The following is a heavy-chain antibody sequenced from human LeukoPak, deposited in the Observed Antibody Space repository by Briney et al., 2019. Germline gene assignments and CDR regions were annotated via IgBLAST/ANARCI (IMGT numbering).Heavy chain of an antibody. CDR3: ARVTGIAVVS. J-gene: IGHJ5*02. Sequence: GGSLRLSCAASGFTFISYSMNWVRQAPGKGLEWVSYITGSSDTIYHADSVKGRFTISRDNAKNSVYLQMNSLRDEDTALYYCARVTGIAVVSWGQGTLVTVSS. CDR1: GFTFISYS. D-gene: IGHD6-19*01. V-gene: IGHV3-48*02. CDR2: ITGSSDTI.